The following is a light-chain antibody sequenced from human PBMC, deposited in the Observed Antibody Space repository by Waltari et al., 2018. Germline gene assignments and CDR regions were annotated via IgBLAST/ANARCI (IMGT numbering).Light chain of an antibody. J-gene: IGKJ3*01. V-gene: IGKV1-33*01. CDR1: QPITNY. CDR2: DAS. CDR3: QRYDNLPVFA. Sequence: IQFTQSPSSLSASAGDSVTITCQANQPITNYLNWYQQKPGKAPELLIYDASKLQTGVPSRFSGSQSGTEFSFTIGSLQPEDVATYYCQRYDNLPVFAFGPGTKVNVK.